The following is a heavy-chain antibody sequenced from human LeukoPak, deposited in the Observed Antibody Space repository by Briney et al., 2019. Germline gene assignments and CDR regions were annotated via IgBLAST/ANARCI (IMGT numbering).Heavy chain of an antibody. CDR1: GGTFSSYA. J-gene: IGHJ4*02. D-gene: IGHD6-13*01. V-gene: IGHV1-69*05. CDR2: IIPIFGTA. Sequence: SVKVSCKASGGTFSSYAISWVRQAPGQGLEWMGGIIPIFGTANYAQKFQGRVTITTDESTSTAYMELSSLRSEDTAVYYCARVWREQLALDYWGQGTLVTVSS. CDR3: ARVWREQLALDY.